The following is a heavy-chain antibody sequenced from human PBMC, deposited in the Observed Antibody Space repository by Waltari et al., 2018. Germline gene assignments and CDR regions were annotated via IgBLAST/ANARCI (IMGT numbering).Heavy chain of an antibody. CDR3: ARAPGCSSTSCHYYYMDV. CDR1: GYTFTSYA. CDR2: INAGNGNT. Sequence: QVQLVQSGAEVKKPGASVKVSCKASGYTFTSYAMHWVRQAPGPRLEWMGWINAGNGNTKYSQEFQGRVTITRDTSASTAYMELSSLRSEDMAVYYCARAPGCSSTSCHYYYMDVWGKGTTVTVSS. D-gene: IGHD2-2*01. V-gene: IGHV1-3*03. J-gene: IGHJ6*03.